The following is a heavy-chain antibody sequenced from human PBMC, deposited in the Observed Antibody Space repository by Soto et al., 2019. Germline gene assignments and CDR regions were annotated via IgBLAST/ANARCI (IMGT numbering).Heavy chain of an antibody. V-gene: IGHV4-31*03. Sequence: KPSETLSLTCTVSGGSISSGGYYWSWIRQHPGKGLEWIGYIYYSGSTYYNPSLKSRVTISVDTSKNQFSLKLSSVTAADTAVYYCARAHPYYYYGMDVWGQGTTVTVSS. J-gene: IGHJ6*02. CDR1: GGSISSGGYY. CDR2: IYYSGST. CDR3: ARAHPYYYYGMDV.